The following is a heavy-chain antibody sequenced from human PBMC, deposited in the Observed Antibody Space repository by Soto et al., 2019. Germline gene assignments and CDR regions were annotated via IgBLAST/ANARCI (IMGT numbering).Heavy chain of an antibody. V-gene: IGHV3-30*18. CDR3: AKGDSGTYGIYFDF. D-gene: IGHD1-26*01. Sequence: QVQLVESGGGVVQPGRSLRLSCAASGFTFTTHGMHWVRQAPGKGLEWVAVISHDGINKYYADSVKGRFTISRDTSRKTVYLQRNNLRAEDTAVYYCAKGDSGTYGIYFDFGGQGTLVTVSS. J-gene: IGHJ4*02. CDR1: GFTFTTHG. CDR2: ISHDGINK.